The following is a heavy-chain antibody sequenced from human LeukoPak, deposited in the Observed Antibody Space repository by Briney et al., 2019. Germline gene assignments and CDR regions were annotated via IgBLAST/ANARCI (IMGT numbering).Heavy chain of an antibody. Sequence: SETLSLTCTVSGGSISNYYWSWIRQPAGKGLEFIGRIYSSGSTNYNPSLKSRVTMSVDTSKNQFSLRLSSVTAADSAMYYCARGGYTIFDYWGQGTLATVSS. J-gene: IGHJ4*02. CDR3: ARGGYTIFDY. CDR1: GGSISNYY. CDR2: IYSSGST. D-gene: IGHD1-1*01. V-gene: IGHV4-4*07.